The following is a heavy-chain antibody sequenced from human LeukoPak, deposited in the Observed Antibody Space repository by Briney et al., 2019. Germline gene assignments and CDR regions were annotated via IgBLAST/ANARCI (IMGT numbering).Heavy chain of an antibody. J-gene: IGHJ4*02. CDR1: GFTFSSYG. Sequence: GGSLRLSCAASGFTFSSYGMHWVRQAPGKGLEWVAFIRYDGSNKYYADSVKGRFTISRDNSKNTLYLQMNSLRAEDTAVYYCAKDLLLWFGELSDYWGQGTLVTVSS. D-gene: IGHD3-10*01. CDR2: IRYDGSNK. CDR3: AKDLLLWFGELSDY. V-gene: IGHV3-30*02.